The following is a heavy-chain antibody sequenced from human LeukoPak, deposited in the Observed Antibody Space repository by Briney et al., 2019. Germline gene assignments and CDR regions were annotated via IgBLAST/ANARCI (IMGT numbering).Heavy chain of an antibody. CDR3: AKRRAVTPIREAIDS. CDR2: ITGSGAGT. CDR1: GFTFSSYA. J-gene: IGHJ4*02. V-gene: IGHV3-23*01. Sequence: SGGSLRLSCAASGFTFSSYAMSWVRQAPGKGLEWVSAITGSGAGTYYADSVRGRFTISRDNSKNTLYLQMDSLRAEDTAVYYCAKRRAVTPIREAIDSWGQGTLVTVSS. D-gene: IGHD2-21*02.